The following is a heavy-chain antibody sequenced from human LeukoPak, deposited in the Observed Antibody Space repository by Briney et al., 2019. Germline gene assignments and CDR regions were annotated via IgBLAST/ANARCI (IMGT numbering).Heavy chain of an antibody. CDR1: GYTFSDYW. CDR3: ARQRGYRMTKDGFDV. V-gene: IGHV5-51*01. D-gene: IGHD2-2*03. J-gene: IGHJ3*01. Sequence: GESLKISCKASGYTFSDYWIGWVRHMPGKGLEWMTIIYPGDSETRYSPSLQGQVTISADKSINTAYLQWSSLKASDSGMYYCARQRGYRMTKDGFDVWGQGTMVTVSS. CDR2: IYPGDSET.